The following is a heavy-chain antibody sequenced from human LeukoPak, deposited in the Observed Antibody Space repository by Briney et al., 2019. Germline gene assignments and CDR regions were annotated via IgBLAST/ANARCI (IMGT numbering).Heavy chain of an antibody. CDR1: GYTLTELS. Sequence: ASVKVSCKVSGYTLTELSMHWVRQAPGKGLEWMGGFDPEDGETIYAQKFQGRVTMTTDTSTSTAYMELRSLRSDDTAVYYCARALQYPGVSSSWYYFDYWGQGTLVTVSS. D-gene: IGHD6-13*01. CDR3: ARALQYPGVSSSWYYFDY. V-gene: IGHV1-24*01. J-gene: IGHJ4*02. CDR2: FDPEDGET.